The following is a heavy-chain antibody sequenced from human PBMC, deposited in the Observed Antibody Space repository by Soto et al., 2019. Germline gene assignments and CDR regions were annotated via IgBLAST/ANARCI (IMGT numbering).Heavy chain of an antibody. J-gene: IGHJ4*02. CDR2: ILHTGGT. V-gene: IGHV4-30-2*01. CDR1: GGSISGGVFS. D-gene: IGHD3-10*01. Sequence: SETLSLTCAVSGGSISGGVFSWSWIRQPPGKGLEWIGYILHTGGTQYNPSLKSRVSMSVDKSKNQFSLHLTSVTAADTAVYYCARLQFGEGFDYWGQGALVTVSS. CDR3: ARLQFGEGFDY.